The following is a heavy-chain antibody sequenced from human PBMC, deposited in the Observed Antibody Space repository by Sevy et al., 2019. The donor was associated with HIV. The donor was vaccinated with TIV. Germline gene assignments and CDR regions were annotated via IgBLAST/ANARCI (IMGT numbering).Heavy chain of an antibody. CDR1: GSTFSSYW. D-gene: IGHD3-16*02. J-gene: IGHJ4*02. V-gene: IGHV3-74*01. Sequence: GGSLRLSCAASGSTFSSYWMHWVRQAPGKGLVWVSRINSDGSSTSYADSVKGRFTISRDNAKNTLYLQMNSLRAEDTAVYYCASFTFGGVIAFDYWGQGTLVTVSS. CDR2: INSDGSST. CDR3: ASFTFGGVIAFDY.